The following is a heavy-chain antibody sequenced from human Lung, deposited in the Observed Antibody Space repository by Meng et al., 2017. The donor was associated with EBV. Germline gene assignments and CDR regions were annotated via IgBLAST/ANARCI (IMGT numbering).Heavy chain of an antibody. V-gene: IGHV4-4*07. Sequence: QVQLQTSGPKMMKPSETLSLTYTVSGGSINSHYWHWIRQPAGKGLEWIGRFHTSGGTKYNPSLKSRVTMSVDMSKSQLSLNLNSVTAADTAVYYCAADPLLDDYGNSFDYWGQGTLVTVSS. CDR1: GGSINSHY. CDR3: AADPLLDDYGNSFDY. CDR2: FHTSGGT. J-gene: IGHJ4*02. D-gene: IGHD4-11*01.